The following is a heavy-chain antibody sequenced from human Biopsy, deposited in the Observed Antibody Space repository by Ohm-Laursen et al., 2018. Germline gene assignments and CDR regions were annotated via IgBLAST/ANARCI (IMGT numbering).Heavy chain of an antibody. CDR1: GFTFSSYG. CDR2: ISYDQITK. V-gene: IGHV3-30*18. J-gene: IGHJ6*02. Sequence: SLSLSCAAPGFTFSSYGMHWVRLAPGKGLEWVAVISYDQITKHYADSVRGRFTISRDNSKNTLYLQVNSLIAEDTAVYYCAKDLSVYYYYGIDVWGQGTTVTGSS. CDR3: AKDLSVYYYYGIDV. D-gene: IGHD5/OR15-5a*01.